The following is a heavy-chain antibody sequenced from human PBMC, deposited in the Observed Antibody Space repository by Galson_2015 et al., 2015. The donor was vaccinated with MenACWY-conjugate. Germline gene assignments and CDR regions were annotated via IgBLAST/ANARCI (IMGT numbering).Heavy chain of an antibody. CDR1: GFTFSNHA. V-gene: IGHV3-23*01. J-gene: IGHJ3*02. CDR2: ISGNGGNT. Sequence: SLRLSCAASGFTFSNHAMSWVRQAPGKGPEWVAGISGNGGNTSYADSVKGRFTISRDNSKNTLYLQMNSLSAEDTAVYYCAKDREYLSITIIVAVKIAFDIWGQGTMVTVSS. CDR3: AKDREYLSITIIVAVKIAFDI. D-gene: IGHD3-22*01.